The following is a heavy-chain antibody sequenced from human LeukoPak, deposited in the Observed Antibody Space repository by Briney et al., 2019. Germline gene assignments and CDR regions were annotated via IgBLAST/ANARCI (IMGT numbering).Heavy chain of an antibody. Sequence: PGGSLRLSCTASGFILSNYNMNWVRQAPGKGLEWVSFISGSSSKIYYADSVKGRFTISRDNAKNSLFLQMNSLEAEDTAVYYCARGVGATDRRTYWGQGTLATVS. D-gene: IGHD1-26*01. CDR3: ARGVGATDRRTY. CDR2: ISGSSSKI. V-gene: IGHV3-21*01. J-gene: IGHJ4*02. CDR1: GFILSNYN.